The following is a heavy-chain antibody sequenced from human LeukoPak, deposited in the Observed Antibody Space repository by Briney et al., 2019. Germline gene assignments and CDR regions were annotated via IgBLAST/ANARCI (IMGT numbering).Heavy chain of an antibody. D-gene: IGHD3-9*01. J-gene: IGHJ5*02. CDR3: ARESEGDYDILTGYYKFDP. V-gene: IGHV1-2*02. Sequence: ASVKVSCKASGYTFTGYYMHWVRQAPGQGLEWMGWINPNSGGTNYAQKFQGRVTMTRDTSISTAYMELSRLRSDDTAVYYCARESEGDYDILTGYYKFDPWGQGTLVTVSS. CDR1: GYTFTGYY. CDR2: INPNSGGT.